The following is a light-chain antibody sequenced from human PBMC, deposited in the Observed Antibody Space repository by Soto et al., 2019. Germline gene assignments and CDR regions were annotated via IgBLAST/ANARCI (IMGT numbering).Light chain of an antibody. V-gene: IGKV3-20*01. CDR2: GAS. CDR1: QSVSSNY. CDR3: QQYGSSPPT. J-gene: IGKJ1*01. Sequence: EIVLTQSPGTLSLSPGERATLSCRASQSVSSNYLAWYQRKPGQAPRLLIYGASSRATDIPYRFSDSGSGTDFTLTITRLEPEDFAVYYCQQYGSSPPTFGQGTKVEIK.